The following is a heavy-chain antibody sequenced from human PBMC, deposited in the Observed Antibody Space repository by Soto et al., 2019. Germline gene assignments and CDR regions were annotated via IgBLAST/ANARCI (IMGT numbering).Heavy chain of an antibody. CDR1: GGSISSSSYY. D-gene: IGHD2-2*01. V-gene: IGHV4-39*01. CDR3: ARLAGGGYCSSTSCYAGYYYYMDV. J-gene: IGHJ6*03. Sequence: SETLSLTCTVSGGSISSSSYYWGWIRQPPGKGLEWIGSIYYSGSTYYNPSLKSRVTISVDTSKNQFSLKLSSVTAADTAVYYCARLAGGGYCSSTSCYAGYYYYMDVWGKGTTVTVSS. CDR2: IYYSGST.